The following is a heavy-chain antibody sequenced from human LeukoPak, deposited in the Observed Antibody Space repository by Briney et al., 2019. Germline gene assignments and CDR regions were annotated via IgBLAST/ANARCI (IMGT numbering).Heavy chain of an antibody. CDR2: LYYSGST. CDR3: ARVGWGDYLDY. J-gene: IGHJ4*02. CDR1: GGSISSYY. D-gene: IGHD1-26*01. Sequence: SETLSLTCTVSGGSISSYYWSWIRQPPGTGLEWIGHLYYSGSTNYNTSLKSRVTISVDASKNQFSLRLSSVTAADTAVYYCARVGWGDYLDYWGQGTLVSVPS. V-gene: IGHV4-59*01.